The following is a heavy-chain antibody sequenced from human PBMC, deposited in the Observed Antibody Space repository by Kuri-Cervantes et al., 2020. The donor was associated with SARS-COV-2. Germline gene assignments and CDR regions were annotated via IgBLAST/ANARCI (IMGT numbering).Heavy chain of an antibody. CDR2: ISAYNGNT. D-gene: IGHD2-2*01. Sequence: ASVKVSCKASGYTFTSYDISWVRQAPGQGLEWMGWISAYNGNTNYAQKLQDRVTMTTDTSTSTAYMELRSLRSDDTAVYYCARGDIHLGYCSSASCAYYFDYWGQGTLVTVSS. J-gene: IGHJ4*02. V-gene: IGHV1-18*01. CDR3: ARGDIHLGYCSSASCAYYFDY. CDR1: GYTFTSYD.